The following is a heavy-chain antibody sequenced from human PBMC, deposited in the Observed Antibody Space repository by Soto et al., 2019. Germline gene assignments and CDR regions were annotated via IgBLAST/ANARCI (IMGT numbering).Heavy chain of an antibody. J-gene: IGHJ6*02. V-gene: IGHV3-23*01. CDR1: GFIFSTYA. CDR3: AKSASGSWSYYYYGMDV. CDR2: LSGSGAST. Sequence: EVQLLESGGGLVQPGGSLRLSCAASGFIFSTYAMSWVRQAPGKGLEWVSALSGSGASTDYADSVKGRFTISRDNSKNTLYLQMNSLRAEDTAVYYCAKSASGSWSYYYYGMDVWGQGTTVTV. D-gene: IGHD2-8*01.